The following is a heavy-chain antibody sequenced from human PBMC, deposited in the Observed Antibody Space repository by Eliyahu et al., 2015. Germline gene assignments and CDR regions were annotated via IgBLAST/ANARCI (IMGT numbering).Heavy chain of an antibody. V-gene: IGHV1-18*01. CDR2: ITAKNGNT. D-gene: IGHD3-16*01. CDR3: ARDRGGLVDY. CDR1: GYTFSSYS. Sequence: QVQLEQSGAEVKKPGASVKVSCKASGYTFSSYSISWVRQAPGQGLEWMGWITAKNGNTNYAQKFQGRVTMTTDSPTSTAYMDLRSLKSDDTAVYYCARDRGGLVDYWGQGTLVTVSS. J-gene: IGHJ4*02.